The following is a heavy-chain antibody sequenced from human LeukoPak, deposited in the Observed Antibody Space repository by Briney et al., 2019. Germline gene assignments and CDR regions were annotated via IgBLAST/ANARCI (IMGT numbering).Heavy chain of an antibody. CDR2: ISSSGSTI. V-gene: IGHV3-48*03. J-gene: IGHJ6*04. CDR1: GFTFSSYE. D-gene: IGHD1-1*01. Sequence: GGSLRLSCAASGFTFSSYEMNWVRQAPGKGLEWVSYISSSGSTIYYADSVKGRFTISRDNAKNSLYLQMNSLRAEDTAVYYCARAVAERPYYYYGMDVWGKGTTVTVSS. CDR3: ARAVAERPYYYYGMDV.